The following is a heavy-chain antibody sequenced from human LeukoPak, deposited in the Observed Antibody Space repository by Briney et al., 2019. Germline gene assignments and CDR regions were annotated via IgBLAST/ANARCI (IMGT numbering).Heavy chain of an antibody. D-gene: IGHD1-14*01. V-gene: IGHV4-4*02. CDR1: GGSISRSNW. J-gene: IGHJ4*02. Sequence: SGTLSLTCAVSGGSISRSNWWSWVRQPPGKGLEWIGDTLHSGDTNYNASLRSRLTISLDKSRNQFSLQLSSVTAADTAVYYCAGYNIPYSFEFWGPGTAVTVSS. CDR3: AGYNIPYSFEF. CDR2: TLHSGDT.